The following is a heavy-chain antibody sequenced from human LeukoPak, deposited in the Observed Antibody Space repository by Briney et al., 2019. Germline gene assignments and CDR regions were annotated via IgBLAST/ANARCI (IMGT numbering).Heavy chain of an antibody. CDR2: IWYDGSNK. V-gene: IGHV3-33*01. D-gene: IGHD6-19*01. J-gene: IGHJ5*02. CDR1: GFTFSSYG. Sequence: PGGSLRLSCAASGFTFSSYGMHWVRQAPGKGLEWVAVIWYDGSNKYYADSVKGRFTISRDNSKNTLYLQMNSLRAEDTAVYYCARDRIAVAGTENWFDPWGQGTLVIVSS. CDR3: ARDRIAVAGTENWFDP.